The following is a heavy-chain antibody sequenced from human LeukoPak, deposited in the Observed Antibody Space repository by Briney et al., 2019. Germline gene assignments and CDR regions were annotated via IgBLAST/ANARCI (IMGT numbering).Heavy chain of an antibody. V-gene: IGHV4-59*01. Sequence: ASETLSLTCSVSGDSISYFYWSWIRQPPGKGLEWIGYIYYSGSTNYKPSLKSRVTISVDTSKNQFSLKLSSVTAADTAVYYCARGGYYGSGNDFRFDPWGQGTLVTVSS. CDR2: IYYSGST. J-gene: IGHJ5*02. D-gene: IGHD3-10*01. CDR1: GDSISYFY. CDR3: ARGGYYGSGNDFRFDP.